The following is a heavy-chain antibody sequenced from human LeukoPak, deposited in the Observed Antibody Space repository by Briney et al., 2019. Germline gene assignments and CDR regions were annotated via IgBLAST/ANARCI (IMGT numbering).Heavy chain of an antibody. Sequence: GGSLRPSCAASGFTFSTYWMSWVRQAPGKGLEWVAHINQDRSEKYYVDSVKGRFTIARDNAKNSLYLQMNSLRAEDTAVYYCARDPSRGYNYGYGDYWGQGTLVIVSS. CDR3: ARDPSRGYNYGYGDY. J-gene: IGHJ4*02. D-gene: IGHD5-18*01. V-gene: IGHV3-7*01. CDR2: INQDRSEK. CDR1: GFTFSTYW.